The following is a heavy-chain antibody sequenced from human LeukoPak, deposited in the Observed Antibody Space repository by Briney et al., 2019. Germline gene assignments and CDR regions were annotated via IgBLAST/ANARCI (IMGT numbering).Heavy chain of an antibody. J-gene: IGHJ3*02. D-gene: IGHD1-1*01. CDR1: GGTFSSYA. Sequence: ASVNVSWKASGGTFSSYAISWVRQAPGQGLEWMGGIIPIFGTANYAQKFQGRVTITADESTSTAYMELSSLRSEDTAVYYCASAYNWYDGVAFDIWGQGTMVTVSS. V-gene: IGHV1-69*13. CDR3: ASAYNWYDGVAFDI. CDR2: IIPIFGTA.